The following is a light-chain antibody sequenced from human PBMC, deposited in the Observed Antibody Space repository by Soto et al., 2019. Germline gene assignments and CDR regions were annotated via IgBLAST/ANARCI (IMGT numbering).Light chain of an antibody. CDR3: CSFAVGAALV. Sequence: QSALTQPASVSASPGQSITISCTGTSSNVGTYDLVSWYQHHPDKAPKLIIYEGTKRPSGNYSRFSGSKSGNTASLTISGLQAEDDADYYCCSFAVGAALVFGGGTKVTVL. CDR2: EGT. V-gene: IGLV2-23*01. J-gene: IGLJ2*01. CDR1: SSNVGTYDL.